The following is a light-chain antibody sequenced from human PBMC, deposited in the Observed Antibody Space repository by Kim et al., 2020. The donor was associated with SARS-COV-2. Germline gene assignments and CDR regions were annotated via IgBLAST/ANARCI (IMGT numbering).Light chain of an antibody. V-gene: IGLV1-40*03. CDR2: GNN. CDR1: RPSIGAGYD. J-gene: IGLJ2*01. CDR3: QSYDSSLTL. Sequence: PGLGVTISSTGSRPSIGAGYDVHCYQQLPGTAPKLLIYGNNNRPSGVPERFSGSKSGASASLAISGLQAEDEAVYYCQSYDSSLTLFGGGTQLTVL.